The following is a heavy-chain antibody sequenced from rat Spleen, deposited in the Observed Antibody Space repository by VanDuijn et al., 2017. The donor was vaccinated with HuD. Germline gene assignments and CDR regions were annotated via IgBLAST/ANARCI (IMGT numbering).Heavy chain of an antibody. J-gene: IGHJ3*01. CDR2: MKYDGDT. D-gene: IGHD4-3*01. CDR3: SRDASYYAYNSDWFAY. Sequence: QVQLKESGPGLVQPSQTLSLTCTVSGFSLMDYSVHWVRQPPGKGLEWMGRMKYDGDTSYNSSLKSRLSIIRDTSKSQLFLKRNILQTEDNAIDYCSRDASYYAYNSDWFAYWGQGTLVTVSS. CDR1: GFSLMDYS. V-gene: IGHV2S30*01.